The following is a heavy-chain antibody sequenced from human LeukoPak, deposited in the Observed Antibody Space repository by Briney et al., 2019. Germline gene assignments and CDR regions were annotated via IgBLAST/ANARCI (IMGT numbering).Heavy chain of an antibody. Sequence: ASVKVSRKGSVYTLTEQSMHWVLDAPGKGLEWMGGFDPEDGETIYAQKFQGRVTMTEDTSTDTAYMELSSLRSEDTAVYYCATGPQNYGYLDYWGQGTLVTVSS. D-gene: IGHD1-7*01. CDR2: FDPEDGET. CDR1: VYTLTEQS. CDR3: ATGPQNYGYLDY. V-gene: IGHV1-24*01. J-gene: IGHJ4*02.